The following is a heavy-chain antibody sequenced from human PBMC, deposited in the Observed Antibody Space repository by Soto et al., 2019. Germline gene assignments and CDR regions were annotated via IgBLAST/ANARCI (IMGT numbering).Heavy chain of an antibody. J-gene: IGHJ6*02. CDR2: ISNDGSNK. CDR3: ARDGWYSGSYYGVYYYYGMDV. V-gene: IGHV3-30-3*01. CDR1: GFTFSSYA. D-gene: IGHD1-26*01. Sequence: QVQLVESGGGVVQPGRSLRLSCAASGFTFSSYAMHWVRQAPGKGLEWVAVISNDGSNKYYADSVKGRFTISRDNSKNTLYLQMNSLRAEDTAVYYCARDGWYSGSYYGVYYYYGMDVWGQGTTVTVSS.